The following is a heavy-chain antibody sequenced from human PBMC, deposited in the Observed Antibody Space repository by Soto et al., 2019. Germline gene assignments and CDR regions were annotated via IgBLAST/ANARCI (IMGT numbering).Heavy chain of an antibody. J-gene: IGHJ5*02. D-gene: IGHD3-22*01. Sequence: GGSLRLSCASSGFTFSSYWMSWVRQAPGKGLEWVANIKQDGSEKYYVDSVKGRFTISRDNAKNSLYLQMNSLRAEDTAVYYCARARGYYDSSGYYWYWFDPWGQGTLVTVSS. CDR3: ARARGYYDSSGYYWYWFDP. CDR1: GFTFSSYW. V-gene: IGHV3-7*01. CDR2: IKQDGSEK.